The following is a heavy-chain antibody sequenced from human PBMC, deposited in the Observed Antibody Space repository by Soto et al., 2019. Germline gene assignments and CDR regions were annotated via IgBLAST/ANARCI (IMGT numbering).Heavy chain of an antibody. D-gene: IGHD3-22*01. CDR3: AGDSSGYYGAFDI. J-gene: IGHJ3*02. CDR2: INSDGSST. Sequence: GSLRLSCAASGFTFSSYWMHLVRQAPGKGLVWVSRINSDGSSTSYADSVKGRFTISRDNAKNTLYLQMNSLRAEDTAVYYCAGDSSGYYGAFDIWGQGTMVTVSS. V-gene: IGHV3-74*01. CDR1: GFTFSSYW.